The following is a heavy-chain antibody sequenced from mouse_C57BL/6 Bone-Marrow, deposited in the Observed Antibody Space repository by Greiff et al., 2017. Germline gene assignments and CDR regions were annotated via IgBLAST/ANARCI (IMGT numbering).Heavy chain of an antibody. V-gene: IGHV1-69*01. J-gene: IGHJ2*01. Sequence: VQLQQSGAELVMPGASVKLSCKASGYTFTSYWMHWVKQRPGQGLEWIGEIDPSDSYTNYNQKFKGKSTLTVDKSSSTAYMQLSSLTSEDSAVYYCAREGYRGDFDYWGQGTTLTVSS. CDR3: AREGYRGDFDY. CDR2: IDPSDSYT. CDR1: GYTFTSYW.